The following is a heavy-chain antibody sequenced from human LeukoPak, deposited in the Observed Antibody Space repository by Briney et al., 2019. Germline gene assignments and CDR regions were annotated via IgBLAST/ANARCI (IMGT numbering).Heavy chain of an antibody. D-gene: IGHD6-6*01. Sequence: SETLSLTCTVSGGSISSSSYYWGWIRQPPGKGLEWIGSIYYSGSTYYNPSLKSRVTISVDTSKNQFSLKLSSVTAADTAVYYCASASSGIAAQGYYYYMDVWGKGTTVTVSS. CDR1: GGSISSSSYY. CDR3: ASASSGIAAQGYYYYMDV. V-gene: IGHV4-39*01. CDR2: IYYSGST. J-gene: IGHJ6*03.